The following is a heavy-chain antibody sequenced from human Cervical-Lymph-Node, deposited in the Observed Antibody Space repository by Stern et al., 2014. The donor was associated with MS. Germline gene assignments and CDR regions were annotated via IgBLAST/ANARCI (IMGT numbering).Heavy chain of an antibody. CDR3: AKQPGIVGRLDY. D-gene: IGHD1-26*01. Sequence: QVQLVESGGGVVQPGRSLRLSCAASGFTFRYHGIHWVRQAPGKGLEWVAFVSYDGNSKYYGDSVKGRFTISRDNSKNTVYLQMNGLSAEDTAVYYCAKQPGIVGRLDYWGQGTLVTVSS. J-gene: IGHJ4*02. CDR1: GFTFRYHG. V-gene: IGHV3-30*18. CDR2: VSYDGNSK.